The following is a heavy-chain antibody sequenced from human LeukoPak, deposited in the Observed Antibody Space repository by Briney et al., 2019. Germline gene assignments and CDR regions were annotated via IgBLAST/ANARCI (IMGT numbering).Heavy chain of an antibody. CDR2: IKQDGSEK. Sequence: GGSLRLSCAASGFTFSNYWMSWVRQAPGKGLEWVANIKQDGSEKYYVDSVKGRFTISRDNAKNSLYLQMNSLRAEDTAVYYCARDGNDILTGYYADYWGQGTLVTVSS. V-gene: IGHV3-7*03. CDR3: ARDGNDILTGYYADY. J-gene: IGHJ4*02. CDR1: GFTFSNYW. D-gene: IGHD3-9*01.